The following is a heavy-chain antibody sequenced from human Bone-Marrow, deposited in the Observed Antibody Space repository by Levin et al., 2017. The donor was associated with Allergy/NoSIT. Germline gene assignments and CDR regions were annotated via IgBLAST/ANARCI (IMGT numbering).Heavy chain of an antibody. CDR3: ARVPLWFGEDTNYGMDV. D-gene: IGHD3-10*01. V-gene: IGHV3-11*01. J-gene: IGHJ6*02. CDR2: ISSSGATT. CDR1: GFTLTTYY. Sequence: GESLKISCGASGFTLTTYYMSWIRQSPGKGLEWVSSISSSGATTYYADSVKGRFIISRDNAKKSVFLQMNTLAAGDTAVYYCARVPLWFGEDTNYGMDVWGQETTVTVSS.